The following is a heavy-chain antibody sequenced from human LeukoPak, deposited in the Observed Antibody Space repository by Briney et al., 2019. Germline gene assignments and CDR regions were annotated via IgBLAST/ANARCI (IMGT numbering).Heavy chain of an antibody. CDR3: ARDPGIYYDSSGYIH. J-gene: IGHJ4*02. CDR1: GYTFTSYY. D-gene: IGHD3-22*01. V-gene: IGHV1-46*01. CDR2: INPSGGST. Sequence: ASVKVSCKASGYTFTSYYMHWVRQAPGQGLEWMGIINPSGGSTSYAQKFQGRVTMTRDTSTSTAYMELRSLRSADTAVYYCARDPGIYYDSSGYIHWGQGTLVTVSS.